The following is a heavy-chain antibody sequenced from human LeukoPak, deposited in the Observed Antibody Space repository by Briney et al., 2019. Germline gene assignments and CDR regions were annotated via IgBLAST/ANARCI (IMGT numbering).Heavy chain of an antibody. Sequence: GGSLRLSCAASGFTFRNHGMSWVRQAPGKGLGWVSAISGSGGSTHYADSVKGRFTISRDNSKNTLFLQINNLRVEDTAVYFCSKDLASSAWSYYYGMHVWGQGTTVTVSS. CDR1: GFTFRNHG. CDR3: SKDLASSAWSYYYGMHV. D-gene: IGHD6-19*01. V-gene: IGHV3-23*01. J-gene: IGHJ6*02. CDR2: ISGSGGST.